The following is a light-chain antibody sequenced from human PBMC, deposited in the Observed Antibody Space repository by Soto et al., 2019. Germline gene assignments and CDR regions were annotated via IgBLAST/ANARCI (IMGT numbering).Light chain of an antibody. CDR1: QSISSW. Sequence: DIQMTQSPSTLSASVGDRVTITCRARQSISSWLAWYQQKPGKAPKLLIYTASSLESGVPSRFSGSGSGTEFTLTISSLQPDDFANYYCQQYNSYPETFGQGTKVPIK. CDR2: TAS. J-gene: IGKJ1*01. V-gene: IGKV1-5*03. CDR3: QQYNSYPET.